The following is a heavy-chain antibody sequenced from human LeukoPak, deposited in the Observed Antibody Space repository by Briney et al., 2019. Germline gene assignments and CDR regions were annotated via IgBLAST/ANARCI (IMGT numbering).Heavy chain of an antibody. V-gene: IGHV3-23*01. CDR3: AKTTTVVTPFDRSDY. D-gene: IGHD4-23*01. J-gene: IGHJ4*02. Sequence: GGPLRLSCAASGFTLGSYAMSWFRKAPGKGLEWVSAISGSGGSTYYADSVKGRFTISRDNSKNTLYLQMNSLRAEDTAVYYCAKTTTVVTPFDRSDYWGQGTLVTVSS. CDR1: GFTLGSYA. CDR2: ISGSGGST.